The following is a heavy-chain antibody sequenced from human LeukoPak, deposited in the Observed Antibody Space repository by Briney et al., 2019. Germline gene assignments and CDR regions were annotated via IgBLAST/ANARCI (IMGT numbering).Heavy chain of an antibody. CDR2: IYYSGST. CDR1: GGSISSNY. V-gene: IGHV4-59*12. Sequence: SETLSLTCIVSGGSISSNYWSWIRQPSGKGLEWIGYIYYSGSTNYNPSLKSRVTISVDVSKNQFSLKLSSVTAADTAVYYCARELGSGWPPNYYYGIDVWGQGTSVTVSS. J-gene: IGHJ6*02. CDR3: ARELGSGWPPNYYYGIDV. D-gene: IGHD6-19*01.